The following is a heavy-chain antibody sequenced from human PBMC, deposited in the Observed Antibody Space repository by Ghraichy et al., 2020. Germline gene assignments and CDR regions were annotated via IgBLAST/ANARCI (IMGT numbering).Heavy chain of an antibody. Sequence: GESLNISCAASGFTFSSYWMHWVRQAPGKGLVWVSHINTDGSTTTHADSVKGRFTISRDNAKNTLYLQMNSLRAGDTAVYYCASALDYGDNSGKWGQGTLVTVSS. CDR2: INTDGSTT. J-gene: IGHJ4*02. D-gene: IGHD4-17*01. CDR1: GFTFSSYW. V-gene: IGHV3-74*01. CDR3: ASALDYGDNSGK.